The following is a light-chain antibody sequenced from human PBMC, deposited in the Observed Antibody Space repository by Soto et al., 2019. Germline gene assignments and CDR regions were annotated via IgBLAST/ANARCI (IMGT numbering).Light chain of an antibody. CDR1: SSNLGAGYD. CDR3: QAYDNSLSGSRV. J-gene: IGLJ3*02. Sequence: QSVLTQPPSVSGAPGQRVTLSCTGNSSNLGAGYDVHWYQQLPGAAPKLVIFGNRNRPSGVPERFSGSKSGTSASLAITGLQAEDEADYYCQAYDNSLSGSRVFGGGTKVTVL. CDR2: GNR. V-gene: IGLV1-40*01.